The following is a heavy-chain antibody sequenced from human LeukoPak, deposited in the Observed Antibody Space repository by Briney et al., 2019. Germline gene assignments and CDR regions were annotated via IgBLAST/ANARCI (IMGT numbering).Heavy chain of an antibody. D-gene: IGHD2-15*01. Sequence: PRGSLRPSCAASGFSFSNYAMHWVRQAPGKGLEYVSAISNNGGSTYYANSVKGRFTISRDNSKNTLYLQMGSLRAEDTAVYFCARVRCTGGSCYGDYFDDWSQGTLVTVSS. CDR3: ARVRCTGGSCYGDYFDD. CDR1: GFSFSNYA. CDR2: ISNNGGST. V-gene: IGHV3-64*01. J-gene: IGHJ4*02.